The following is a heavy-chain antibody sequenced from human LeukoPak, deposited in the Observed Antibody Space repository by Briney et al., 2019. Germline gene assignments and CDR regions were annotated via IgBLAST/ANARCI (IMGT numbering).Heavy chain of an antibody. D-gene: IGHD1-26*01. Sequence: PGGSLRLSCAAAGFTFSSYEMNWVRQAPGKGLEWVSYISSSGSTIYYADSVKGRFTISRDNAKNSLYLQMNSLRAEDTAVYYCSRDFSGSYNYFDYWGQGTLVTVSS. CDR2: ISSSGSTI. J-gene: IGHJ4*02. CDR3: SRDFSGSYNYFDY. V-gene: IGHV3-48*03. CDR1: GFTFSSYE.